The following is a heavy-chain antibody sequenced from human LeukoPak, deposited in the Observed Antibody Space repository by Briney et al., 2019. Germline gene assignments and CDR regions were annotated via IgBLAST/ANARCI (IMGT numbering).Heavy chain of an antibody. D-gene: IGHD1-26*01. Sequence: GGSLRLSCAASGFTFDDYAMHWVRQAPGKGLEWVSGISWNSGSIGYADSVKGRFTISRDNAKNSLHLQMNSLRAEDTALYYCAKAPGIVGATGAFDTWGQGTMVTVSS. J-gene: IGHJ3*02. CDR3: AKAPGIVGATGAFDT. V-gene: IGHV3-9*01. CDR1: GFTFDDYA. CDR2: ISWNSGSI.